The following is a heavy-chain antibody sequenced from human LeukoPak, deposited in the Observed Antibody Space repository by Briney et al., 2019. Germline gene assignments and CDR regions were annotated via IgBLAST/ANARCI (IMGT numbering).Heavy chain of an antibody. CDR2: INAGNGNT. V-gene: IGHV1-3*01. J-gene: IGHJ3*02. CDR3: AAYNWNYPLDAFDI. D-gene: IGHD1-7*01. CDR1: GYTFTSYA. Sequence: ASVKVSCKASGYTFTSYAMHWVRQAPGQRLEWMGWINAGNGNTKYSQKFQGRVTMTTDTSTSTAYMELRSLRSDDTAVYYCAAYNWNYPLDAFDIWGQGTMVTVSS.